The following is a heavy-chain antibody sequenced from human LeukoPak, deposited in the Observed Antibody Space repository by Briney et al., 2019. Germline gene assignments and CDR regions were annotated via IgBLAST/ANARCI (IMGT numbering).Heavy chain of an antibody. V-gene: IGHV4-39*07. Sequence: SETLSLTCTVSGGSISSSSYYWGWIRQPPGKGLEWIGSIYYSGSTYYNPSLKSRVTISVDTSKNQFSLKLSSVTAADTAVYYCARVRGSRRDIVVVVAADGVDYWGQGTLVTVSS. CDR1: GGSISSSSYY. CDR3: ARVRGSRRDIVVVVAADGVDY. CDR2: IYYSGST. D-gene: IGHD2-15*01. J-gene: IGHJ4*02.